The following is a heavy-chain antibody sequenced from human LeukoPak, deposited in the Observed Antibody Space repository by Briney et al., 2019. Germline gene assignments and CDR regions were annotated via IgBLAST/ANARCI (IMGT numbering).Heavy chain of an antibody. CDR3: ARAIFGSAFDI. Sequence: GGSLRLSCAASGFTFSSYAMHWVRQAPGKGLEWVAVISYDGSNKYYADSVKGRFTISRDNAENSLYLQMNSLRTDDTAVYYCARAIFGSAFDIWGQGTMVTVSP. D-gene: IGHD3-10*01. CDR2: ISYDGSNK. J-gene: IGHJ3*02. CDR1: GFTFSSYA. V-gene: IGHV3-30*04.